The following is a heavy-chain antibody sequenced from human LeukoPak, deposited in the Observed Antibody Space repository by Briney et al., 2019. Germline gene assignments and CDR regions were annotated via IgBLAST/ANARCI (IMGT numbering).Heavy chain of an antibody. Sequence: GGSLRLSCAASAFTFSSYSMNWVRQAPGKGLEWVSSISSSSSYIYYADSVKGRFTISRDNAKNSLYLQMNSLRAEDTAVYYCARAMATNLLTTGMDVWGKGTTVTVSS. CDR2: ISSSSSYI. CDR3: ARAMATNLLTTGMDV. CDR1: AFTFSSYS. D-gene: IGHD5-24*01. J-gene: IGHJ6*04. V-gene: IGHV3-21*01.